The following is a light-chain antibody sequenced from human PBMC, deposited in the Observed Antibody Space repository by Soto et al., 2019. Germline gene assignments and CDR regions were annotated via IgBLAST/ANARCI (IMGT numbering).Light chain of an antibody. J-gene: IGLJ1*01. Sequence: QSALTQPASVSGSPGQSSTISCTGTSGDVGVYKFVSWYQQYPGKAPKLIIYEVSNRPSGVSSRFSGSMSGNTASLTISGLQAEDGADYYCGSYTGTIYVFGTGTKLTVL. CDR3: GSYTGTIYV. CDR1: SGDVGVYKF. CDR2: EVS. V-gene: IGLV2-14*01.